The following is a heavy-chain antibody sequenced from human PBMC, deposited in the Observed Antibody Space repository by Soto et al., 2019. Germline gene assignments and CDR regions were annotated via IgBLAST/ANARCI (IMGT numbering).Heavy chain of an antibody. CDR3: ARDRRGVPAAPFDY. J-gene: IGHJ4*02. D-gene: IGHD2-2*01. Sequence: SETLSLTCTVSGGSISSGGYYWSWIRKHPGKGLEWIGYIYYSGSTYYNPSLKSRVTISVDTSKNQFSLKLSSVTAADTAVYYCARDRRGVPAAPFDYWGQGTLVTVSS. CDR2: IYYSGST. V-gene: IGHV4-31*03. CDR1: GGSISSGGYY.